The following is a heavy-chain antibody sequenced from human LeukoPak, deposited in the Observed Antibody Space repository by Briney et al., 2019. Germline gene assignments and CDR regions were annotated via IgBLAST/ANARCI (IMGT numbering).Heavy chain of an antibody. CDR3: ARTNYYDSSGYYVY. Sequence: ASVKVSCKASGYTFTDYYMHWVRQATGQGLEWMGWMNPNSGNTGYAQKFQGRVTITRNTSISTAYMELSSLRSEDTAVYYCARTNYYDSSGYYVYWGQGTLVTVSS. V-gene: IGHV1-8*03. J-gene: IGHJ4*02. D-gene: IGHD3-22*01. CDR1: GYTFTDYY. CDR2: MNPNSGNT.